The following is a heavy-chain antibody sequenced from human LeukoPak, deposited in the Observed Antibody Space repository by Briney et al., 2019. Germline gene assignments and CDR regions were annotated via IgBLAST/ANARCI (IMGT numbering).Heavy chain of an antibody. CDR3: ARHVSSRVVGASDY. CDR1: GYSFTFHW. CDR2: IYPGDSDT. D-gene: IGHD2-15*01. V-gene: IGHV5-51*01. J-gene: IGHJ4*02. Sequence: GESLKISCKGFGYSFTFHWIAWVRQLPGKGLEWMGIIYPGDSDTGYSPSFQGQVTISVDKSISTAYLQWSSLKASDTATYYCARHVSSRVVGASDYWGQGTLVTVSS.